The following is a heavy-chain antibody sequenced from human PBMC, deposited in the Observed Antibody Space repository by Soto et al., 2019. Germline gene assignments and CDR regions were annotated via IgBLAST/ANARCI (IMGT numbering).Heavy chain of an antibody. J-gene: IGHJ6*03. V-gene: IGHV1-2*04. CDR1: GYTFTGYY. CDR3: ARGTVTTSPGYYYYYYMDV. CDR2: INPNSGGT. D-gene: IGHD4-4*01. Sequence: ASVKVSCKASGYTFTGYYIHWVRQAPGQGLEWMGWINPNSGGTNYARKFQGWVTMTRDTSISTAYMELSRLRSDDTAVYYCARGTVTTSPGYYYYYYMDVWGKGTTVTVSS.